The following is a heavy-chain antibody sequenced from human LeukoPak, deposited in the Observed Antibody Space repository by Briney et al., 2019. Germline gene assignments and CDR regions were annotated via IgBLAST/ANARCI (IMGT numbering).Heavy chain of an antibody. V-gene: IGHV1-18*01. Sequence: ASVKVSCKASGYTFTSYGISWVRQAPGQGLEWMGWISAYNGNTNYAQKLQGRVTMTTDTSTSTAYMKLRSLRSDDTAVYYCARAGTKIAAAGTRIFDYWGQGTLVTVSS. CDR2: ISAYNGNT. CDR3: ARAGTKIAAAGTRIFDY. J-gene: IGHJ4*02. CDR1: GYTFTSYG. D-gene: IGHD6-13*01.